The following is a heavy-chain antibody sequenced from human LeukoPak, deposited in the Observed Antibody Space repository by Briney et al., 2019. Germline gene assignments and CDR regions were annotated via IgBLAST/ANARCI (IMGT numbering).Heavy chain of an antibody. CDR1: GFTFSSYA. Sequence: GRSLRLSCAASGFTFSSYAMHWVRQAPGKGLEWVAVLSYDGSNEYYTDSVKGRFTISRDNSKNTLYLQMNSLRGEDTAVYYCARDLTNIYTSGSTHDAFDIWGQGTMVTVSS. D-gene: IGHD5-12*01. V-gene: IGHV3-30*04. J-gene: IGHJ3*02. CDR2: LSYDGSNE. CDR3: ARDLTNIYTSGSTHDAFDI.